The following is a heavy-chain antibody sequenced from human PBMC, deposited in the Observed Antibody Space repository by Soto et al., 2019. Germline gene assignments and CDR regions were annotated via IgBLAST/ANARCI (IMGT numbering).Heavy chain of an antibody. Sequence: ASVKVSCKASGYTFTSCARHWVRQANRQRLEWMGWINAGNGNTKYSQKFQGRVTITRDTSASTAYMELSSLRSEDTAVYYCARVAVAGNGGYYYYGMDVWGQGTTVTVSS. CDR1: GYTFTSCA. D-gene: IGHD6-19*01. CDR2: INAGNGNT. J-gene: IGHJ6*02. CDR3: ARVAVAGNGGYYYYGMDV. V-gene: IGHV1-3*01.